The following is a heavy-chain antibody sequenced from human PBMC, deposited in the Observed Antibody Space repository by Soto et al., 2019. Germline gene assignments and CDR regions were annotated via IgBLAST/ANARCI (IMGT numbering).Heavy chain of an antibody. V-gene: IGHV1-2*04. CDR3: ARSVGSGSYAVGYYYGMDV. Sequence: ASVKVSCKASGYTFTGYYMQWVRQAPGQGLEWMGWINPNSGGTNYVQKFQGWVTMTRDTSISTAYMELSRLRSDDTAVYYCARSVGSGSYAVGYYYGMDVWGQGTTVTVSS. CDR2: INPNSGGT. J-gene: IGHJ6*02. D-gene: IGHD3-10*01. CDR1: GYTFTGYY.